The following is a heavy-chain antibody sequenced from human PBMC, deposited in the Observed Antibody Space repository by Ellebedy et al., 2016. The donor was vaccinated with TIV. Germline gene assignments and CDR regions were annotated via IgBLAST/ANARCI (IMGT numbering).Heavy chain of an antibody. Sequence: GGSLRLSRAASGFTFSNYWMTWVRQVPGKGLEWVGSIKQDGSDPYYVDTVKGRLTTSRDNAKNSLYLQMNSLRAEDTALYYCARRRSGDGWGLDYWGQGTLVTVSS. V-gene: IGHV3-7*01. CDR2: IKQDGSDP. J-gene: IGHJ4*02. D-gene: IGHD3-3*01. CDR1: GFTFSNYW. CDR3: ARRRSGDGWGLDY.